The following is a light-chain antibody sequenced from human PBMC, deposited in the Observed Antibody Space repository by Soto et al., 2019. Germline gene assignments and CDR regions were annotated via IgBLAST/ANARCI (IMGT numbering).Light chain of an antibody. V-gene: IGKV3-15*01. CDR2: GAS. J-gene: IGKJ5*01. Sequence: EIVLTQSPGTLSLSPGEGATRSCRAGQSVSNNLAWYQQKPGQAPRLLIYGASTRATGIPARFSGSGSGTEFTLTISSLQSEDFAVYYCQQYNNWPLSITFGQGTRLEIK. CDR3: QQYNNWPLSIT. CDR1: QSVSNN.